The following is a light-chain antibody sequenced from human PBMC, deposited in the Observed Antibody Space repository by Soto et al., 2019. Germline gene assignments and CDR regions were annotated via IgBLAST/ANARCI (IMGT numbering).Light chain of an antibody. Sequence: DIVFTQSPASLSLSPGDRATLSCRASQTVNTSLAWYQQKPGQAPRLLIYDASNRATDIPARFSASGSGTDFTLTISSLEPEDFAVYYCQQRSHWPTFGQGTKVAIK. J-gene: IGKJ1*01. CDR1: QTVNTS. V-gene: IGKV3-11*01. CDR2: DAS. CDR3: QQRSHWPT.